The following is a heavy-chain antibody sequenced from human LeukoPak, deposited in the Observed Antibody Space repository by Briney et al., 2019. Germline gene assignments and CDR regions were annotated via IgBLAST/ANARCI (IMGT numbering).Heavy chain of an antibody. J-gene: IGHJ6*02. CDR1: GFTFSSYV. CDR3: AKDQYYGSGSQTINGMDV. CDR2: TSGSGVET. V-gene: IGHV3-23*01. Sequence: GGSLRLSCAASGFTFSSYVMSWVRQAQGKGLEWVSGTSGSGVETFKADSVKGRVTISRDNAKNTRYLQMNSLRDEDTAVYYCAKDQYYGSGSQTINGMDVWGQGTTVTVSS. D-gene: IGHD3-10*01.